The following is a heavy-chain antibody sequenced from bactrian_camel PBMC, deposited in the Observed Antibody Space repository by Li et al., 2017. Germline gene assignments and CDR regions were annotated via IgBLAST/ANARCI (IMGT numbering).Heavy chain of an antibody. CDR2: IYTDGNT. Sequence: HVQLVESGGGSVQTGGSLRLSCTVSGSNFDDSDMSWYRRAPGNECEIVSTIYTDGNTFAAPSVKGRFIISLDNAKNTLYLQMSNLKPEGTAVYYCAASAVPPRYCGDAFSRLRYASWGQGTQVTVS. CDR3: AASAVPPRYCGDAFSRLRYAS. V-gene: IGHV3S60*01. CDR1: GSNFDDSD. D-gene: IGHD1*01. J-gene: IGHJ6*01.